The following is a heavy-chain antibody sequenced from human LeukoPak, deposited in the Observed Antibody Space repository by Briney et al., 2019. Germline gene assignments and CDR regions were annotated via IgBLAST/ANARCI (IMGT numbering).Heavy chain of an antibody. CDR2: IYSTGST. Sequence: SETLSLTCTVSGGSINRYYWSWIRQPAGKGLEWIGRIYSTGSTNYDPSLKSRVTMSVDTSKNHFSLKLNSVTAADTAVYYCARHLGAQSLIAFDIWGQGTMVTVSS. CDR3: ARHLGAQSLIAFDI. J-gene: IGHJ3*02. V-gene: IGHV4-4*07. D-gene: IGHD3-16*01. CDR1: GGSINRYY.